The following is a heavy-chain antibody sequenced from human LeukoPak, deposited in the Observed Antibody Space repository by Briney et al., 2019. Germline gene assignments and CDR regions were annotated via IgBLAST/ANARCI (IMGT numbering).Heavy chain of an antibody. D-gene: IGHD7-27*01. J-gene: IGHJ3*02. CDR3: ARVGATFWGFDM. Sequence: KPSETLSLTCTVSGGSISSYYWSWIRQPPGKGLEWIGYVYYSGSTNYNPSLKSRVYISVDTSNNQFSLKLRSVTAADTAVYYCARVGATFWGFDMWGQGTMVTVSS. CDR2: VYYSGST. V-gene: IGHV4-59*01. CDR1: GGSISSYY.